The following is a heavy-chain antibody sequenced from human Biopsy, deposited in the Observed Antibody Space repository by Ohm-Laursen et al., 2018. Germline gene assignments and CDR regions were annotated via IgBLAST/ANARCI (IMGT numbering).Heavy chain of an antibody. CDR2: IWYDGSEK. CDR3: ARGFSFGENYDGSGYRDWYLDL. CDR1: GLTFNKHA. V-gene: IGHV3-33*01. J-gene: IGHJ2*01. D-gene: IGHD3-22*01. Sequence: SLRLSCAASGLTFNKHAMNWVRQAPGKGLEWVAVIWYDGSEKYYADSVKGRLTISRDNSKNTLYLQMNSLRAEDTAMYFCARGFSFGENYDGSGYRDWYLDLWGRGTLVTVSS.